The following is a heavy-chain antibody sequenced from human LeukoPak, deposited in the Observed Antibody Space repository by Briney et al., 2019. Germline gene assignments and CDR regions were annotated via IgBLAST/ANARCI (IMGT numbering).Heavy chain of an antibody. V-gene: IGHV1-2*02. CDR2: INPNSGGT. Sequence: GASVKVSCKASGYTFTGYYMHWVRQAPGQGLEWMGWINPNSGGTNYAQKFQGRVTMTRDTSISTAYMELSRLRSDDTAVYYCAREDRIAGPWWVDYWGQGTLVTVSS. CDR3: AREDRIAGPWWVDY. CDR1: GYTFTGYY. J-gene: IGHJ4*02. D-gene: IGHD6-13*01.